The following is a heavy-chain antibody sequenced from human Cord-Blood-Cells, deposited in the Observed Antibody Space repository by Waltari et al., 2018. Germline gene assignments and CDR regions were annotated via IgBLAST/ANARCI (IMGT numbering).Heavy chain of an antibody. CDR2: IIPIFGTA. Sequence: QVQLVQSGAEVKKPGSSVKVSCKASGGTFSSYAISWVRQAPGQGLEWMGGIIPIFGTANYAKKFQGSDAITAAESTSTAYMELSSLRSEDTAVYYWARSASHYYYDSSGYFPYNYFDYWGQGTLVTVSS. V-gene: IGHV1-69*12. J-gene: IGHJ4*02. D-gene: IGHD3-22*01. CDR3: ARSASHYYYDSSGYFPYNYFDY. CDR1: GGTFSSYA.